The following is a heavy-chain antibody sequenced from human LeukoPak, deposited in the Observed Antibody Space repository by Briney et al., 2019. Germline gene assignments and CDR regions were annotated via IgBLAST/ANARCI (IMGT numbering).Heavy chain of an antibody. CDR1: GFTFSDPY. D-gene: IGHD5-12*01. CDR3: LRSRSYYFDY. Sequence: GGSLRLSCAASGFTFSDPYMDWVRLAPGKGLEWVGLTRNRAKSYTTGYAASVKGRFTMSRDDSKNSLYMQMKSMKTEYTAVYYGLRSRSYYFDYWGQGTLVTVSS. J-gene: IGHJ4*02. V-gene: IGHV3-72*01. CDR2: TRNRAKSYTT.